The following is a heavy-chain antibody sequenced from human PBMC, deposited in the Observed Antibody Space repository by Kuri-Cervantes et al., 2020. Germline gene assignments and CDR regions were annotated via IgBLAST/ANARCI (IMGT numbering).Heavy chain of an antibody. Sequence: KVSCKGSGYTFTTYWIGWVRQMPGKGLEWMGIIYPGDSDTRYSPSFEGQVTISVDKSISTAYLQWSSLKASDTAMYYCARQRAFVVVVANDAFDIWGQGTMVTVSS. V-gene: IGHV5-51*01. CDR3: ARQRAFVVVVANDAFDI. J-gene: IGHJ3*02. CDR1: GYTFTTYW. CDR2: IYPGDSDT. D-gene: IGHD2-15*01.